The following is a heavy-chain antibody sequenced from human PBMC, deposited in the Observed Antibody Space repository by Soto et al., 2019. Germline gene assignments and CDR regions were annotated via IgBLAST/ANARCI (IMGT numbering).Heavy chain of an antibody. CDR2: IKWDASAK. J-gene: IGHJ4*01. Sequence: EVQLEESGGGLVQPGGSLRLSCAASGFTFGIYWMSWVRQAPGKGLEWLATIKWDASAKKYVDSVKGRFTMSRDNAKNYMYLQMDSLRAEGTAVYYCARYSGYGAGTSVNHYLAYWGHGTLVTASS. CDR3: ARYSGYGAGTSVNHYLAY. CDR1: GFTFGIYW. D-gene: IGHD3-10*01. V-gene: IGHV3-7*01.